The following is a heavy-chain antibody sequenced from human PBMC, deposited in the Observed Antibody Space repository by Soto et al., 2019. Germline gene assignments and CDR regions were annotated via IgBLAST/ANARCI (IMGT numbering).Heavy chain of an antibody. CDR2: ISSSSSYI. D-gene: IGHD2-2*01. CDR3: ARDRAQYCSSTSCYALDY. CDR1: GFTFSSYS. Sequence: EVQLVESGGGLVKPGGSLRLSCAASGFTFSSYSMNWVRQAPGKGLEWVSSISSSSSYIYYADSVKGRFTISRDNAKNSLYLQMNSLRAEDTAVYYSARDRAQYCSSTSCYALDYWGQGTLVTVSS. V-gene: IGHV3-21*01. J-gene: IGHJ4*02.